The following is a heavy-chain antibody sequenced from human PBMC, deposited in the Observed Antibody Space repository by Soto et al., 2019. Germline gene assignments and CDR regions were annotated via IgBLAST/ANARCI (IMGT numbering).Heavy chain of an antibody. V-gene: IGHV3-23*01. CDR2: ISGSGGST. CDR3: AKGSMGSSLYNWFDP. J-gene: IGHJ5*02. D-gene: IGHD6-13*01. Sequence: EVQLLESGGGLVQPGGPRRLSGAPSGFTFTSLALGWSPRAPGKGLGWVSAISGSGGSTYYADSVKGRFTISRDNSKNTLYLQMNSLRAEDTAVYYCAKGSMGSSLYNWFDPWGQGTLVTVSS. CDR1: GFTFTSLA.